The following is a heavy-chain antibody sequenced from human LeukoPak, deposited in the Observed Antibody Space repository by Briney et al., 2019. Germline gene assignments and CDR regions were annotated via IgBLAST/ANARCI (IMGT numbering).Heavy chain of an antibody. V-gene: IGHV3-23*01. J-gene: IGHJ4*02. D-gene: IGHD4-17*01. CDR2: ISGSGGST. CDR3: ARDQVGRYDYGDNGTDY. CDR1: GFTFSSYG. Sequence: GGTLRLSCAASGFTFSSYGMSWVRQAPGKGLEWVSAISGSGGSTYYADSVKGRFTISRDNSKNTLYLQMNSLRAEDTAVYYCARDQVGRYDYGDNGTDYWGQGTLVTVSS.